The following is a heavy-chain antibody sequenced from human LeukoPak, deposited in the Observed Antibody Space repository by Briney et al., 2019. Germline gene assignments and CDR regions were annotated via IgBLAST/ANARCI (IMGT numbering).Heavy chain of an antibody. V-gene: IGHV3-23*01. CDR1: GFTLSNYA. J-gene: IGHJ4*01. CDR2: IGGDGI. Sequence: GGSLRLSCAASGFTLSNYAMSWVRQAPGKGLEWVSGIGGDGIFYAESVRGRFTISRDNSKNTLYLQMNGLRGDDTALYYCAKELAAAGNPAYDCWGQGILVTVCS. CDR3: AKELAAAGNPAYDC. D-gene: IGHD6-13*01.